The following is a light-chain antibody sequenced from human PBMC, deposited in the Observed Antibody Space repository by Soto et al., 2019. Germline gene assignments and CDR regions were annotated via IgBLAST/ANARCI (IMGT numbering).Light chain of an antibody. CDR1: QRISRW. V-gene: IGKV1-5*03. CDR2: MAS. Sequence: DIQMTQSPSTLSASVGDRVTITCRASQRISRWLAWYQQKAGKAPRLLIYMASSLESGVPSRFSGSGLGTEFTLTISSLQPDDFATYYCQQYSDYPFTFGPGTTVDIK. CDR3: QQYSDYPFT. J-gene: IGKJ3*01.